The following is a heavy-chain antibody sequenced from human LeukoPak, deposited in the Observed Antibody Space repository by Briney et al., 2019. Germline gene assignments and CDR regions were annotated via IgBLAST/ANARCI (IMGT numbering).Heavy chain of an antibody. V-gene: IGHV3-23*01. CDR3: ASDYGSGPTPGY. J-gene: IGHJ4*02. CDR2: ISGSGGST. D-gene: IGHD3-10*01. Sequence: GGSLRLSCAASGFTFSSYAMSWVRQAPGKGLEWVSAISGSGGSTYYADSMKGRFTISRDNSKNTLYLQMNSLRAEDTAVYYCASDYGSGPTPGYWGQGTLVTVSS. CDR1: GFTFSSYA.